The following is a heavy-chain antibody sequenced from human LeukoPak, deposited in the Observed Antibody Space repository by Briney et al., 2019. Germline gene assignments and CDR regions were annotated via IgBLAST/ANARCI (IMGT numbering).Heavy chain of an antibody. V-gene: IGHV3-48*04. J-gene: IGHJ4*02. CDR2: ISSSGSTI. CDR3: ARVATYYYDSSGSLRVHYFDY. D-gene: IGHD3-22*01. Sequence: GGSLRLSCAASGFTFSSYAMSWVRQAPGKGLEWVSYISSSGSTIYYADSVKGRFTISRDNAKNSLYLQMNSLRAEDTAVYYCARVATYYYDSSGSLRVHYFDYWGQGTLVTVSS. CDR1: GFTFSSYA.